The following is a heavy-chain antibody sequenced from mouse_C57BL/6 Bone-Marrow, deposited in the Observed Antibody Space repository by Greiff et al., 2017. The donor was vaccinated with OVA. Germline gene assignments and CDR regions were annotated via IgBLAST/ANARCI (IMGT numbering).Heavy chain of an antibody. Sequence: VQLQQSGAELARPGASVKLSCKASGYTFTSYGISWVKQRTGQGLEWIGEIYPRSGNTYYNEKFKGTATLTADKSSSTAYMELRSLTSEDSAVYFCARWGYGSSYWYFDVWGTGTTVTVSS. J-gene: IGHJ1*03. D-gene: IGHD1-1*01. CDR3: ARWGYGSSYWYFDV. CDR2: IYPRSGNT. V-gene: IGHV1-81*01. CDR1: GYTFTSYG.